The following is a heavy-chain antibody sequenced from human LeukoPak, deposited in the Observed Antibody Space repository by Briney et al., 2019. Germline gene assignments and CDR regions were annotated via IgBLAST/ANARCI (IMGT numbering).Heavy chain of an antibody. CDR1: GFTFDDHS. CDR3: TRDGRPYYYGSGSRSWFDP. V-gene: IGHV3-49*04. Sequence: GGSLRLSRTASGFTFDDHSMSWVRQAPGKGLEWVGFIRSKAYAGTTEYAASVKGRFTISRDDSKSIAYLQMNSLKTEDTAVYYCTRDGRPYYYGSGSRSWFDPWGQGTLVTVSS. J-gene: IGHJ5*02. D-gene: IGHD3-10*01. CDR2: IRSKAYAGTT.